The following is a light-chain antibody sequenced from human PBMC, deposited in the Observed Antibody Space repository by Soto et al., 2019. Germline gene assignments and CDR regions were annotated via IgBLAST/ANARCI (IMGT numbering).Light chain of an antibody. CDR2: GAS. J-gene: IGKJ2*01. CDR1: QSVITN. Sequence: ELVMTQSPATLSASPGERATLSCRASQSVITNVAWYQQKPGQAPRLLIYGASTRATGIPARFSGSGSGTEFTLTISSLQSEDFAFDYCQHQKHWPMYTFGQGTKVEIK. V-gene: IGKV3-15*01. CDR3: QHQKHWPMYT.